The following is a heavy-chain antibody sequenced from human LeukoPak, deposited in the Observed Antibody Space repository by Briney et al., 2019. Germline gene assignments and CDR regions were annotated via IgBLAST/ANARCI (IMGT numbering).Heavy chain of an antibody. CDR3: VRVVYSSGWYFDY. CDR1: GGSISSSSYY. CDR2: IYYSGST. J-gene: IGHJ4*02. D-gene: IGHD6-19*01. V-gene: IGHV4-39*07. Sequence: SETLSLTCTVSGGSISSSSYYWGWIRQPPGKGLEWIGSIYYSGSTYYNPSLKSRVTISVDTSKNQFSLKLSSVTAADTAVYYCVRVVYSSGWYFDYWGQGTLVTVSS.